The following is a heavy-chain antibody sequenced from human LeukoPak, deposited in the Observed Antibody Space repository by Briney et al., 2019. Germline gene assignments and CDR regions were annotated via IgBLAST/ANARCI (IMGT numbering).Heavy chain of an antibody. CDR3: ARGPSVFTMVRGVIIFDY. CDR1: GGSFSGYY. D-gene: IGHD3-10*01. CDR2: INHRGST. J-gene: IGHJ4*02. V-gene: IGHV4-34*01. Sequence: SETLSLTCAVYGGSFSGYYWSWIRQPPGKGLEWIGEINHRGSTNYNPSLTSRVTISVDTSKNQFSLKLSSVTAADTAVYYCARGPSVFTMVRGVIIFDYWGQGTLVTVSS.